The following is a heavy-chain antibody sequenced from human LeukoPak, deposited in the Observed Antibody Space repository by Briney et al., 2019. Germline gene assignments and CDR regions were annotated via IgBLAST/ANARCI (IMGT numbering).Heavy chain of an antibody. D-gene: IGHD2-2*01. CDR3: ARDLRRGPFSIRGDY. V-gene: IGHV1-18*01. CDR2: ISAYNGNT. J-gene: IGHJ4*02. CDR1: GYTFTSYG. Sequence: GASVKVSCKASGYTFTSYGISWVRQAPGQGLEWMGWISAYNGNTNYAQKLQGRVTMTTDTSTSTAYMELRSLRSDDTAVYYCARDLRRGPFSIRGDYWGQGTLVTVSS.